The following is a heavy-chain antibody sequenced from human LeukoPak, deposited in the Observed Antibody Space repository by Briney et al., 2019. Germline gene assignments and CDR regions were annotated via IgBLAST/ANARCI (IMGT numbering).Heavy chain of an antibody. CDR1: GGTFSSYA. Sequence: SVKVSCKASGGTFSSYAISWVRQAPGQGLEWMGGIIPIFGTANYAQKFQGRVTITADESTSTAYMELSGLRSEDTAVYYCARGPFTVTTLGYFDYWGQGTLVTVSS. CDR3: ARGPFTVTTLGYFDY. J-gene: IGHJ4*02. V-gene: IGHV1-69*01. CDR2: IIPIFGTA. D-gene: IGHD4-17*01.